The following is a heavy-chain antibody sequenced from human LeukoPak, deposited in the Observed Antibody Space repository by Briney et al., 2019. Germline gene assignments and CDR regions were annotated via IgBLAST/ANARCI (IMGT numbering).Heavy chain of an antibody. CDR2: IYSGGST. CDR3: AKEWTSMTYFDY. D-gene: IGHD2/OR15-2a*01. V-gene: IGHV3-53*01. Sequence: PGGSLRLSCAASGFTVSSNYMSWVRQAPGKGLDWVSVIYSGGSTHYADSVKGRFTISRDNSKNTLYLQMNRLRAEDTAVYYCAKEWTSMTYFDYWGQGTLVTVSS. CDR1: GFTVSSNY. J-gene: IGHJ4*02.